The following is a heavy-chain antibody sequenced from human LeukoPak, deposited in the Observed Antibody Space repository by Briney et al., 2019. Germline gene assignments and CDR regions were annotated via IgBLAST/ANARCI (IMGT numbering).Heavy chain of an antibody. Sequence: GGSLRLSCAASGFTICSYGMHWVRQAPGKGLEWVAFICHDGNEKIYAYSVKRRFTISRNTSKKTSYMQMTILSVDHTALYYCARWSTPQGMHVWGKGPTDSVS. CDR1: GFTICSYG. V-gene: IGHV3-33*01. CDR3: ARWSTPQGMHV. CDR2: ICHDGNEK. J-gene: IGHJ6*04. D-gene: IGHD2-2*01.